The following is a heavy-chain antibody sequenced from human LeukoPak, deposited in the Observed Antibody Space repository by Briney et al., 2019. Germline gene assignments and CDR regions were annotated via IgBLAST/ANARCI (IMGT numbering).Heavy chain of an antibody. V-gene: IGHV3-23*01. Sequence: GGSLRLSCAASGFTFSTYAMSWVRQAPGKGLEWVSSSDTDGDTQYADSVKGRFTMSRDNSKNTLYLQMNNLGSEDMAVYFCVKARGLSRLAGDAFHLWGQGTTVIVSS. J-gene: IGHJ3*01. D-gene: IGHD6-19*01. CDR3: VKARGLSRLAGDAFHL. CDR1: GFTFSTYA. CDR2: SSDTDGDT.